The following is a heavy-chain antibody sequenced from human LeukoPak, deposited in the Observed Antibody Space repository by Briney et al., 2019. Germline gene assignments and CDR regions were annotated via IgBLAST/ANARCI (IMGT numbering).Heavy chain of an antibody. CDR1: GGSISSSNYY. J-gene: IGHJ3*02. Sequence: SETLSLTCTVSGGSISSSNYYWGWIRQPPGKGLEWIGSIYYSGSTYYNPSLKSRVTISVDTSKNQFSLKLSSVTAEDTVVYYCASRWDSGSYNDAFDIWGQGTMVTVSS. CDR3: ASRWDSGSYNDAFDI. D-gene: IGHD1-26*01. V-gene: IGHV4-39*07. CDR2: IYYSGST.